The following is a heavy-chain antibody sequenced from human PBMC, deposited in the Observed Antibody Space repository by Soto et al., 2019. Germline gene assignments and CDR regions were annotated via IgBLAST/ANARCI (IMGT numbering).Heavy chain of an antibody. D-gene: IGHD2-21*01. CDR1: GVTFRSDY. J-gene: IGHJ6*02. CDR3: ERDAVSANLYAYYGMDV. V-gene: IGHV3-7*03. Sequence: GGSLTLSCAASGVTFRSDYINWVRQAPGKGLELVANVKKDGSEKNYEDSVNGRFTISRDNAKSSLYPPMNSFRAEDTAVCYCERDAVSANLYAYYGMDVWGQGTTVTVSS. CDR2: VKKDGSEK.